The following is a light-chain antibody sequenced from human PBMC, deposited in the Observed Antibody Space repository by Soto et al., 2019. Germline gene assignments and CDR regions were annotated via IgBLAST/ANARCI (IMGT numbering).Light chain of an antibody. CDR2: QTS. CDR3: QHRSNWPPRLT. Sequence: EVVLTQSPATLSSFPGDRVTLSCRASQYINTRLAWYQHRPGQAPRLLIYQTSIRAAGIPARFSASGTGTDFTLTISDVQPEDFAVYYCQHRSNWPPRLTFGGGTKVDIK. CDR1: QYINTR. V-gene: IGKV3-11*01. J-gene: IGKJ4*01.